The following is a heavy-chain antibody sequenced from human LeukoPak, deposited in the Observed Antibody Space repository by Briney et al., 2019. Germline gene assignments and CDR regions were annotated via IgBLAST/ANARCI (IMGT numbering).Heavy chain of an antibody. Sequence: GGSLRLSCAASGLTFSSSAMHWVRQAPGKGLEWVAFISYDGSHKSSADSVKGRFTISRDNSKNTLYLQVSSLRAEDTALYYCVKDRSTNYAFDYWGQGTLVTVSP. CDR2: ISYDGSHK. V-gene: IGHV3-30*02. J-gene: IGHJ4*02. CDR3: VKDRSTNYAFDY. CDR1: GLTFSSSA. D-gene: IGHD4/OR15-4a*01.